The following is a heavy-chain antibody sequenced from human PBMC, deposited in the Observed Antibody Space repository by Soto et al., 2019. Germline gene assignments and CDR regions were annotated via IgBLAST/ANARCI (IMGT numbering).Heavy chain of an antibody. CDR1: GFTFSSHG. CDR3: AQVRGVGYYYFYGMDV. J-gene: IGHJ6*02. Sequence: GGSLRLSCAASGFTFSSHGMHWVRQAPGKGLEWVAVIWYDGSKKYYADSVKGRFTISRDNSKNTLYLQMNSLRVEDTAVYYCAQVRGVGYYYFYGMDVGGQGTTVTVSS. V-gene: IGHV3-33*06. D-gene: IGHD3-10*01. CDR2: IWYDGSKK.